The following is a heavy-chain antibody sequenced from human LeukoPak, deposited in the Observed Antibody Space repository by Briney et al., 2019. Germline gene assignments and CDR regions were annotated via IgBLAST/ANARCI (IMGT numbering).Heavy chain of an antibody. CDR1: GFTFSTYS. D-gene: IGHD6-19*01. CDR2: ISSSSTYT. J-gene: IGHJ4*02. Sequence: GGSLRLSCAASGFTFSTYSMNWVRQAPGKGLEWVSSISSSSTYTYHADSVKGRFTISRDNAKNTLYLQMSSLRAEDTAVYYCARDIALAGNYFDYWGQGTLVTVSS. V-gene: IGHV3-21*01. CDR3: ARDIALAGNYFDY.